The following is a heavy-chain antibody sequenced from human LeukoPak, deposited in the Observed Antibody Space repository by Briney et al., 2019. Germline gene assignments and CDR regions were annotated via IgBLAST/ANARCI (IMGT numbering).Heavy chain of an antibody. Sequence: GGSLRLSCAASGFTFSSYSMNWVRQAPGKGLEWVSSISSSSSYIYYADSVKGRFTISRDNAKNSLYLQMNSLRAEDTAVCYCARSLGATNLDYWGQGTLVTVSS. J-gene: IGHJ4*02. CDR1: GFTFSSYS. CDR2: ISSSSSYI. CDR3: ARSLGATNLDY. D-gene: IGHD1-26*01. V-gene: IGHV3-21*01.